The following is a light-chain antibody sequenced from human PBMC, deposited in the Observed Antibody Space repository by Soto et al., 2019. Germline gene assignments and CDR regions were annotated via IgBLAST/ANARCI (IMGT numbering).Light chain of an antibody. J-gene: IGLJ2*01. CDR3: SSYTRDSTVSVI. Sequence: QSALTQPPSASGSPGQSVTISCTGTSSDVGGYKYVSWYQQHPGKAPKLMIFEVNKRPSGVPDRFSGSKSGNTASLTVSGLQAEDEADYYCSSYTRDSTVSVICGGGTKLTVL. CDR2: EVN. V-gene: IGLV2-8*01. CDR1: SSDVGGYKY.